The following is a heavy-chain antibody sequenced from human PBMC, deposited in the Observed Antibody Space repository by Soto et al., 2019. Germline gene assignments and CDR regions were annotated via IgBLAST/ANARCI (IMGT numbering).Heavy chain of an antibody. CDR3: AREGDTGGLYPRYLDY. CDR1: GYTFTVYA. Sequence: VSCKASGYTFTVYAIHWVRQAPGQRPEWMGWINAGNGNTKYSQNFQDRLTMTRDTSANTGYMELNSLRSEDTAVYYCAREGDTGGLYPRYLDYWGQGTLVTVSS. J-gene: IGHJ4*02. D-gene: IGHD2-8*02. CDR2: INAGNGNT. V-gene: IGHV1-3*01.